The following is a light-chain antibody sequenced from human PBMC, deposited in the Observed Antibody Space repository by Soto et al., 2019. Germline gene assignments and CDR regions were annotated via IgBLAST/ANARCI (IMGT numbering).Light chain of an antibody. J-gene: IGLJ1*01. CDR1: SSNIGAGYD. CDR3: QSYDSSLSGSTV. V-gene: IGLV1-40*01. Sequence: QSVLTQPPSVSGAPGQRVTISCTGTSSNIGAGYDVHWYQQFSGTAPKLLIYDNNNRPSGVPDRFSDSKSGTSASLAITGLQAEDEADYYCQSYDSSLSGSTVFGTGTKLTVL. CDR2: DNN.